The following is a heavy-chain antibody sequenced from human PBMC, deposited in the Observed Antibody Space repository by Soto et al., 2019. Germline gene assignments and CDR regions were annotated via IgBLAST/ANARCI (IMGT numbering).Heavy chain of an antibody. J-gene: IGHJ4*02. Sequence: PGVSLRLSCAASGFTFSDYYMSWIRQAPGKGLEWVSYISSSSSYTNYADSVKGRFTISRDNAKNSLYLQMNSLRAEDTAVYYCAREVLLSSRRGRLGLFAYCGQGSLVIGSS. CDR2: ISSSSSYT. V-gene: IGHV3-11*06. D-gene: IGHD3-3*02. CDR1: GFTFSDYY. CDR3: AREVLLSSRRGRLGLFAY.